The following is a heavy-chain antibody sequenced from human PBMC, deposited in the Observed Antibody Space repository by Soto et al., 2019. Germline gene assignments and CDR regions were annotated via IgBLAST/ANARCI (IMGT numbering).Heavy chain of an antibody. CDR1: GFTFRSYS. V-gene: IGHV3-48*01. Sequence: EVQLVESGGGLVQPGGSLRLSCAASGFTFRSYSMNWVRQAPGKGLERVSYISSGSSTIHYADSVKGRFTISRDNAKNSRCLQMNSLRAADTVVYHWARAGDSGGYYWFDPWGQGTLVTVSS. CDR2: ISSGSSTI. J-gene: IGHJ5*01. D-gene: IGHD3-22*01. CDR3: ARAGDSGGYYWFDP.